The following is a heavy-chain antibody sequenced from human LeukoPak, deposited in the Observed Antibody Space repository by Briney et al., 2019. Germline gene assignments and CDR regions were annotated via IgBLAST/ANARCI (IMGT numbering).Heavy chain of an antibody. CDR1: GFTVSSDS. CDR2: IYSGGST. J-gene: IGHJ6*04. CDR3: AELGITMIGGV. V-gene: IGHV3-53*01. Sequence: GGSLRLSCTVSGFTVSSDSMSWVRQAPGKGLEWVSFIYSGGSTHYSDSVKGRFTISRDNAKNSLYLQMNSLRAEDTAVYYCAELGITMIGGVWGKGTTVTISS. D-gene: IGHD3-10*02.